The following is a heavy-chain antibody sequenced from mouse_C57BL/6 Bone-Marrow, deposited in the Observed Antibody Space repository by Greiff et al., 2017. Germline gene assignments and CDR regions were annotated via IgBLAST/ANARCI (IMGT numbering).Heavy chain of an antibody. CDR2: IYPRDGST. V-gene: IGHV1-85*01. Sequence: QVQLKESGPELVKPGASVTLSCKASGYTFTSYDINWVKQRPGQGLEWIGWIYPRDGSTKYNEKFMGKATLTVDTSSSTAYMELHSLTSEDSAVYFCARLEFDGSSGDWYFDVWGKGTTVTVSS. CDR3: ARLEFDGSSGDWYFDV. D-gene: IGHD1-1*01. CDR1: GYTFTSYD. J-gene: IGHJ1*03.